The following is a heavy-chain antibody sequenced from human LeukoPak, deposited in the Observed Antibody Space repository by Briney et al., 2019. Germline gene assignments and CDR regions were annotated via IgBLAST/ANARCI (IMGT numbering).Heavy chain of an antibody. CDR1: GFIFTGYF. V-gene: IGHV3-7*01. D-gene: IGHD3-3*01. CDR3: ATDRGWRTSGYYLYYFEY. J-gene: IGHJ4*02. Sequence: PAGSLRLSCAASGFIFTGYFMSWVRQAPGKGLEWVASIKHDGSEKYYVDSVRGRFTISRDNTKNLLYLQMSSLRAEDTAVYYCATDRGWRTSGYYLYYFEYWGQGTLVTFSS. CDR2: IKHDGSEK.